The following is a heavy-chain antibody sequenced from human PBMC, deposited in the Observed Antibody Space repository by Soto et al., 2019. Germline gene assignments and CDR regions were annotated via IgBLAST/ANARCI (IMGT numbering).Heavy chain of an antibody. V-gene: IGHV3-23*01. CDR1: GFTFSSYA. J-gene: IGHJ6*02. CDR2: ISGSGGST. D-gene: IGHD6-6*01. CDR3: AKGLVKDYYYYGMDV. Sequence: GGSLRLSCAASGFTFSSYAMSWVRQAPGKGLEWVSAISGSGGSTYYADSVKGRSTISRDNSKNTLYLQMNSLRAEDTAVYYCAKGLVKDYYYYGMDVWGQGTTVTVSS.